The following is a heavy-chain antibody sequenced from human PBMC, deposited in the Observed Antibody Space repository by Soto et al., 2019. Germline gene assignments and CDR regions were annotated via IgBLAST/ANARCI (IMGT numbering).Heavy chain of an antibody. CDR3: ASESSAGGYRYYYYYGTDV. J-gene: IGHJ6*02. CDR1: GYTFTSYA. Sequence: ASVKVSCKASGYTFTSYAMHWVRQAPGQRLEWMGWINAGNGNTKYSQKFQGRVTITRDTSASTAYMELSSLRSEDTAVYYCASESSAGGYRYYYYYGTDVWGQGTTVTVSS. D-gene: IGHD3-22*01. CDR2: INAGNGNT. V-gene: IGHV1-3*01.